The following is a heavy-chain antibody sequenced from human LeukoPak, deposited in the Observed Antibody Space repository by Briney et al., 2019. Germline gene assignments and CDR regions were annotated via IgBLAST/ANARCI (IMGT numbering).Heavy chain of an antibody. D-gene: IGHD6-6*01. CDR3: ARRARVAARRGGEDY. CDR1: GYTFSSHG. CDR2: INGAGDNT. V-gene: IGHV3-21*04. J-gene: IGHJ4*02. Sequence: GGSLRLSCAASGYTFSSHGLTWVRQAPGKGLEWVSTINGAGDNTYYAETVKGRFTISRDNAKNSLYLQMNSLRAEDTAVYYCARRARVAARRGGEDYWGQGTLVTVSS.